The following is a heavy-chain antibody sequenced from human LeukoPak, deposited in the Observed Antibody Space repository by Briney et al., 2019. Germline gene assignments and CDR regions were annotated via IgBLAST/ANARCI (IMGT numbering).Heavy chain of an antibody. CDR1: GYTFTSYY. V-gene: IGHV1-46*01. CDR3: ARGYSSSPPWYNWFDP. CDR2: INPSGGST. D-gene: IGHD6-6*01. Sequence: ASVNVSCKASGYTFTSYYMHWVRQAPGQGLEWMGIINPSGGSTSYAQKFQGRVTMTRDTSTSTVYMELSSLRSEDTAVYYCARGYSSSPPWYNWFDPWGQGTLVTVSS. J-gene: IGHJ5*02.